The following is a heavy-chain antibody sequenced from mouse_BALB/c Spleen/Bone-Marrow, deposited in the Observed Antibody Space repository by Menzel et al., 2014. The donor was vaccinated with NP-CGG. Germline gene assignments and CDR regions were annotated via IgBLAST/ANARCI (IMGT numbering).Heavy chain of an antibody. CDR2: INPESSTI. CDR3: ARLGYYGYFVD. J-gene: IGHJ2*01. CDR1: GFDFRRYW. D-gene: IGHD2-3*01. V-gene: IGHV4-1*02. Sequence: VQLQQSGGGLVQPGGSLKLSCAASGFDFRRYWMGWVRQVPGKGLEWIGEINPESSTINYTPSLKDKFIVSRDNAKNTLYLQMSEVRSEDTALYYCARLGYYGYFVDWGQGTTLTVSS.